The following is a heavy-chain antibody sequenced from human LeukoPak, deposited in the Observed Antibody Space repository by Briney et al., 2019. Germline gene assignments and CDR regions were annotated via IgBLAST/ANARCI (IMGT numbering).Heavy chain of an antibody. V-gene: IGHV4-38-2*02. J-gene: IGHJ3*02. CDR2: MYHSGST. CDR1: GYSISSGYY. Sequence: PSETLSLTCTVSGYSISSGYYWGWIRQPPGKGLECIGAMYHSGSTYYNPSLKSRVTISVDTSKKQFSLKLSSVTAADTAVYYCARVRRFYYDSSTKGAFDIWGQGTMVTVSS. D-gene: IGHD3-22*01. CDR3: ARVRRFYYDSSTKGAFDI.